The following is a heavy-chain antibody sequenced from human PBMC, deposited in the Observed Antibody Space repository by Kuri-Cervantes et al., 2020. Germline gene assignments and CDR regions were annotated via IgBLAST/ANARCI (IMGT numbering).Heavy chain of an antibody. D-gene: IGHD6-19*01. Sequence: ASVKVSCKASGYTFTSYGISWVRQAPGQGLEWMGWISAYNGNTNYAQKLQGRVTMTTDTSTSTAYMELRSLRSDDTAVYYRARSRQAGTRSPPDYWGQGTLVTVSS. CDR3: ARSRQAGTRSPPDY. J-gene: IGHJ4*02. V-gene: IGHV1-18*01. CDR2: ISAYNGNT. CDR1: GYTFTSYG.